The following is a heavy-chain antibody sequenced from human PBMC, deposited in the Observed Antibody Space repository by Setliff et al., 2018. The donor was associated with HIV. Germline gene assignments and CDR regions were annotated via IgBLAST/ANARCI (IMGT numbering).Heavy chain of an antibody. D-gene: IGHD2-21*01. J-gene: IGHJ3*01. CDR3: AADFLFLWFGF. Sequence: GGSLRLSCVVSGIPFSTAWMTWVRQAPGKGLEWVGRIKDKANGAAIDYGAPVKGRFTISRDDSKDTLFLEMRNLKAEDTGVYYCAADFLFLWFGFWGQGTKVTVSS. CDR1: GIPFSTAW. V-gene: IGHV3-15*01. CDR2: IKDKANGAAI.